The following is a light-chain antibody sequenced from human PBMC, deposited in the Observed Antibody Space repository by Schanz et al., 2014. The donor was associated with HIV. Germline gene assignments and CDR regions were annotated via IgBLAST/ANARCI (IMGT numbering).Light chain of an antibody. Sequence: EIVMTQSPATLSVSPGERATLSCRASQSVNSNLAWYQQKPGQAPRLLIYGASSRANGIPARFSGAGSGTDFTLTISRLEPEDFAVYYCQQYGSSPRYTFGQGTKLEIK. CDR2: GAS. J-gene: IGKJ2*01. CDR1: QSVNSN. CDR3: QQYGSSPRYT. V-gene: IGKV3-20*01.